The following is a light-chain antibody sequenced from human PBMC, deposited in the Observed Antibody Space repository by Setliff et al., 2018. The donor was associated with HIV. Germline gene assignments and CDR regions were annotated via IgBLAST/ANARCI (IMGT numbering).Light chain of an antibody. CDR3: SSYTIRNTLL. J-gene: IGLJ1*01. Sequence: SALTQPASVSGSPGQSITISCTGTSSDVGGYNYVSWYQQHPGKAPRLIIYEVSNRPSGISNRFAGSKSGNTASLTISGLQAEDEADYYCSSYTIRNTLLFGTGTKVTVL. CDR1: SSDVGGYNY. CDR2: EVS. V-gene: IGLV2-14*01.